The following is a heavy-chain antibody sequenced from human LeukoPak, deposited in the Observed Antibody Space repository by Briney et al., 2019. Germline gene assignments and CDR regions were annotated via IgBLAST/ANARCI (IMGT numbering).Heavy chain of an antibody. J-gene: IGHJ6*03. V-gene: IGHV1-2*06. Sequence: ASVKVSCKASGYSFTGYYLHWVRQAPGQGLEWMGRISPNNGATNYAQKFQGRVTMTRDTSISTAYMELSRLRSDDTALYYCAKASDYGDYVSVYYYMDVWGKGTTVTVSS. CDR2: ISPNNGAT. CDR1: GYSFTGYY. D-gene: IGHD4-17*01. CDR3: AKASDYGDYVSVYYYMDV.